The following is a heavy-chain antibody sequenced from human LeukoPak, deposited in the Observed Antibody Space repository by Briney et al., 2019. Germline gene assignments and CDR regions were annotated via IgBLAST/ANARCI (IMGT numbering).Heavy chain of an antibody. CDR3: AREGRDGYNFFDY. J-gene: IGHJ4*02. CDR2: IYYSGST. CDR1: GGSISSYS. Sequence: SETLSLTCTVSGGSISSYSWSWIRQPPGKGLDWIGYIYYSGSTNYNPSLKSRVTISVDTSKNQFSLKLSSVTAADTALYYCAREGRDGYNFFDYWGQGTLATVSS. V-gene: IGHV4-59*01. D-gene: IGHD5-24*01.